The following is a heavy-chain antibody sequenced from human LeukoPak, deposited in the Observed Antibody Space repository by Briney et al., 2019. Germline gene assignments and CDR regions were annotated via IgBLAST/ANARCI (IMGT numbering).Heavy chain of an antibody. Sequence: PSETLSLTCTVSGGSISSSSYYWGWIRQPPGKGLEWIGSIYYSGSTYYNPSLKSRVTISVDTSKNQFSLKLSSVTAADTAVYYCARGSSWYADWGQGTLVTVSS. V-gene: IGHV4-39*07. J-gene: IGHJ4*02. CDR2: IYYSGST. D-gene: IGHD6-13*01. CDR3: ARGSSWYAD. CDR1: GGSISSSSYY.